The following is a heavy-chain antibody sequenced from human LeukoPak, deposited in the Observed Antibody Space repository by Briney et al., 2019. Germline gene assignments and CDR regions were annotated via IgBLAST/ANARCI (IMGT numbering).Heavy chain of an antibody. Sequence: SETLSLTCTVSGGSISSGGYYWSWLRQPPGKGLEWIGYIYHSGSTYYNPSLKSRVTISVDRSKNQFSLKLSSVTAADTAVYYCARDGGKLDPGAFDIWGQGTMVTVSS. J-gene: IGHJ3*02. V-gene: IGHV4-30-2*01. CDR3: ARDGGKLDPGAFDI. D-gene: IGHD1-1*01. CDR1: GGSISSGGYY. CDR2: IYHSGST.